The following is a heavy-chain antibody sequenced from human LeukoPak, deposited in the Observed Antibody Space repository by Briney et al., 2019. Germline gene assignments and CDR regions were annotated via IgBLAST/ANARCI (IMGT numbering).Heavy chain of an antibody. CDR3: ARVVGAFDI. D-gene: IGHD2-21*01. V-gene: IGHV4-39*07. Sequence: ASETLSLTCTVSGGSISSSSYYWGWIRQPPGKGLEWIGSIYYSGSTYYNPSLKSRVTISVDTSKNQFSLKLSSVTAADTAVYYCARVVGAFDIWGQGTMVTVSS. J-gene: IGHJ3*02. CDR1: GGSISSSSYY. CDR2: IYYSGST.